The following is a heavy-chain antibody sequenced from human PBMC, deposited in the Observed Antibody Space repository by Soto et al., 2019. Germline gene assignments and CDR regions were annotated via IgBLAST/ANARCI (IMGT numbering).Heavy chain of an antibody. CDR3: ARVGGSAIFGVVIQTRDAFDI. J-gene: IGHJ3*02. CDR2: ISSSSSTI. CDR1: GLPFSSYS. D-gene: IGHD3-3*01. V-gene: IGHV3-48*01. Sequence: GGSLRLSCTASGLPFSSYSMNWVRQAPGKGLEWVSYISSSSSTIYYADSVKGRFTISRDNAKNSLYLQMNSLRAEDTAVYYCARVGGSAIFGVVIQTRDAFDIWGQGTMVTVSS.